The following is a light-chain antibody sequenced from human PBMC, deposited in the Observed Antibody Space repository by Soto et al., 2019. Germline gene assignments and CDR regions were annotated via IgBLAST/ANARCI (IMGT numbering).Light chain of an antibody. J-gene: IGLJ3*02. Sequence: QAVVTQPPSASGSPGQSVAISCTGTSSDVGGYNYVSWYQQHPGKAPKLMIYEVTKRPSGVPDRFSGSKSDNTASLTVSGLQAEDEADYYCSSYAGSNNFGVLFGGGTKVTVL. CDR1: SSDVGGYNY. CDR2: EVT. V-gene: IGLV2-8*01. CDR3: SSYAGSNNFGVL.